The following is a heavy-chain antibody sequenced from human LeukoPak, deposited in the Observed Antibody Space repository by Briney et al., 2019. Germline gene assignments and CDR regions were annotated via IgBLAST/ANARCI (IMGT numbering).Heavy chain of an antibody. Sequence: ASVKVSCKVSGNTLTELSMHWVRQAPGKGTAWMGGVDPSDGETFYAQKFQGRVTMTEDTSTNTAYMELSSLRSEDTAIYYCATFIPRPNDYGDYLYYYYGMDVWGQGTTVTVSS. V-gene: IGHV1-24*01. J-gene: IGHJ6*02. CDR1: GNTLTELS. CDR2: VDPSDGET. CDR3: ATFIPRPNDYGDYLYYYYGMDV. D-gene: IGHD4-17*01.